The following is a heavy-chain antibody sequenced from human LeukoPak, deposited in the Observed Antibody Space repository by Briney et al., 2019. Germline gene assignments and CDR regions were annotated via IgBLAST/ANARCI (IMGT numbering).Heavy chain of an antibody. CDR3: ARVLTYYDILTGSYYYYMDV. CDR1: GGSISSGGYY. D-gene: IGHD3-9*01. CDR2: IYYSGST. V-gene: IGHV4-31*03. Sequence: SQTLSLTCTVSGGSISSGGYYWSWIREHPGKGLERIGYIYYSGSTYYNLSLKSRVTISVDTSKNQFSLKLSSVTAADTAVYYCARVLTYYDILTGSYYYYMDVWGKGTAVTVSS. J-gene: IGHJ6*03.